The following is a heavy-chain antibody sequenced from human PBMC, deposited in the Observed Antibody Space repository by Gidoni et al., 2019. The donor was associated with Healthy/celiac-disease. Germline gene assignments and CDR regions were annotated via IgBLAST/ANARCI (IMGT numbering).Heavy chain of an antibody. J-gene: IGHJ4*02. Sequence: EVQLVESGGGLVQPGVSLRLSCAASGFTFSSYAMHWARQAPGKGLEYVSAISSNGGSTYYANSVKGRFTISRDNSKNTLYLQMGSLRAEDMAVYYCARGNYGEGLDYWGQGTLVTVSS. CDR1: GFTFSSYA. D-gene: IGHD3-10*01. CDR3: ARGNYGEGLDY. CDR2: ISSNGGST. V-gene: IGHV3-64*01.